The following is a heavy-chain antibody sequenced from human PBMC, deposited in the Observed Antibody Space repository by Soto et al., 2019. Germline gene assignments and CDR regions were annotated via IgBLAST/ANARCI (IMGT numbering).Heavy chain of an antibody. D-gene: IGHD2-15*01. CDR2: ISGYNGNT. J-gene: IGHJ5*02. CDR1: GYTFTSYG. V-gene: IGHV1-18*01. Sequence: QVQLVQSGAEVKKPGASVRVSCKASGYTFTSYGISWVRQAPGQGLEWMGWISGYNGNTNYAQKLQGRVTMTKDTSTSTANMELRSLRSDDTAGYYCARGYCSGGSGYTGWFDPWGQGTLVTVSS. CDR3: ARGYCSGGSGYTGWFDP.